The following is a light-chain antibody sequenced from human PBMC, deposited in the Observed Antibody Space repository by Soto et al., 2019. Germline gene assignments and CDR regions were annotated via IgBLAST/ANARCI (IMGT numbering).Light chain of an antibody. CDR1: SSNIGNHY. CDR2: DNN. J-gene: IGLJ3*02. Sequence: QSVLMQPPSVSAAPGQKVTISCSGSSSNIGNHYVSWYQQVPGTAPKLLIYDNNKRPSGIPDRFSGSNSGTSATLGITGLQTGDEADYYCGTWDTSLRTGWVFGGGTKVTVL. CDR3: GTWDTSLRTGWV. V-gene: IGLV1-51*01.